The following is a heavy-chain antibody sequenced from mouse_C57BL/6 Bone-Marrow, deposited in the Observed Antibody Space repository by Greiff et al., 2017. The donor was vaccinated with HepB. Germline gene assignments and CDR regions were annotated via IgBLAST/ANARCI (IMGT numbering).Heavy chain of an antibody. CDR3: ARGEEQLRPLDY. D-gene: IGHD3-2*02. Sequence: QVQLQQPGAELVRPGSSVKLSCKASGYTFTSYWMDWVKQRPGQGLEWIGNIYPSDSETHYNQKFKDKATLTVDKSSSTAYMQLSSLTSEDSAVYYCARGEEQLRPLDYWGQGTTLTVSS. V-gene: IGHV1-61*01. CDR1: GYTFTSYW. J-gene: IGHJ2*01. CDR2: IYPSDSET.